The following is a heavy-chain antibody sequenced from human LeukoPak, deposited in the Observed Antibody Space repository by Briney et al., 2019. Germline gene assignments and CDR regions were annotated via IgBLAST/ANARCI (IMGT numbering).Heavy chain of an antibody. D-gene: IGHD2-15*01. CDR2: INPNSGGT. V-gene: IGHV1-2*02. Sequence: ASVKVSCKASGYTFTGYYMHWVRQAPGQGLEWMGWINPNSGGTNYAQKFQGRVTMTRDTSISTAYMELSRLRSDDTAVYYCHQPGGGYCSGGSCYDMDYSGQGTLVTVSS. J-gene: IGHJ4*02. CDR1: GYTFTGYY. CDR3: HQPGGGYCSGGSCYDMDY.